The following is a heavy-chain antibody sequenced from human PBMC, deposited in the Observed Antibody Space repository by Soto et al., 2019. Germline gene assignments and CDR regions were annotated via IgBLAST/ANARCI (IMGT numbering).Heavy chain of an antibody. J-gene: IGHJ4*02. CDR3: ARERLSYFDWPLDY. D-gene: IGHD3-9*01. CDR2: INSDGSST. V-gene: IGHV3-74*01. Sequence: PGGSLRLSCAASGFTFSSYGMHWVRQAPGKGLEWVSRINSDGSSTSYADSVKGRFTISRDNAKNTLYLQMNSLRAEDTAVYYCARERLSYFDWPLDYWGQGTLVTVSS. CDR1: GFTFSSYG.